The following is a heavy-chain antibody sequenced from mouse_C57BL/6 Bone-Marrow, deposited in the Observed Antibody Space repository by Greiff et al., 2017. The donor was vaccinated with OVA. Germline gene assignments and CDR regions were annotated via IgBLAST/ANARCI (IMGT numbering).Heavy chain of an antibody. Sequence: VQLQQSGAELVRPGASVTLSCKASGYTFTDYEMHWVKQTPVHGLEWIGAIDPETGGTAYNQKFKGKAILTADKSSSTAYMELRSLTSEDSAVYYCARGPLRLRAMDYWGQGTSVTVSS. CDR3: ARGPLRLRAMDY. CDR2: IDPETGGT. CDR1: GYTFTDYE. D-gene: IGHD3-2*02. V-gene: IGHV1-15*01. J-gene: IGHJ4*01.